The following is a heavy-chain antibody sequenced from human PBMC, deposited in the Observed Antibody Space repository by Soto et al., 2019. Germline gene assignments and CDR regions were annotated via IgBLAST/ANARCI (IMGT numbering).Heavy chain of an antibody. CDR3: AISSMVPVDYFDF. J-gene: IGHJ4*02. D-gene: IGHD3-10*01. V-gene: IGHV4-59*11. CDR1: GDSLKNHY. CDR2: IYDSGST. Sequence: SETLSLTCSVSGDSLKNHYWAWIRHSPGKGLEWIGNIYDSGSTNYSPALKSRVSMSVDTSKNLFSLKMNSATAADTAVYYCAISSMVPVDYFDFWGQGTVVTVSS.